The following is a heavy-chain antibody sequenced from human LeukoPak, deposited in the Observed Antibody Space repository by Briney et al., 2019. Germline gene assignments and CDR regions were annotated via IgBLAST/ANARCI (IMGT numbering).Heavy chain of an antibody. Sequence: SETLSLTCTVSGGSISSYYWSWIRQPPGKGLEWIGYIYYSGSTNYNPSLKSRVTISVDTSKNQFSLKLSSVTAADTAVYYCASVSGEDSSGYVLDYWGQGTLVTVSS. J-gene: IGHJ4*02. CDR2: IYYSGST. D-gene: IGHD3-22*01. CDR1: GGSISSYY. V-gene: IGHV4-59*01. CDR3: ASVSGEDSSGYVLDY.